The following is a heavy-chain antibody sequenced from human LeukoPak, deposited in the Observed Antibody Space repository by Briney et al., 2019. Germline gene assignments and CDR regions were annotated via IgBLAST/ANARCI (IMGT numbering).Heavy chain of an antibody. D-gene: IGHD3-10*02. CDR3: ARGGGAVPEHYFDY. Sequence: GASVKVSCKASGGTFSSYAISWVRQAPGQGLEWMGGIIPIFGTANYAQKFQGRVTITADESTSTAYMELSSLRSEDTAVYYCARGGGAVPEHYFDYWGQGTLVTVSS. CDR1: GGTFSSYA. CDR2: IIPIFGTA. V-gene: IGHV1-69*13. J-gene: IGHJ4*02.